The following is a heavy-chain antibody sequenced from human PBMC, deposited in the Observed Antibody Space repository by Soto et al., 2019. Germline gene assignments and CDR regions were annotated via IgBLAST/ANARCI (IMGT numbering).Heavy chain of an antibody. Sequence: QVQLVQSGAEVKKPGSSVQVSCKASGGTFSSYAISWVRQAPGHGLAWMGGIIPIFGTAHYAQKCQGRVAITADKPTSTAYMELSSLRSENPAVYYCAITRDEVYAIPFDYRVQGTLVPVSS. D-gene: IGHD2-8*01. CDR1: GGTFSSYA. J-gene: IGHJ4*02. CDR3: AITRDEVYAIPFDY. CDR2: IIPIFGTA. V-gene: IGHV1-69*06.